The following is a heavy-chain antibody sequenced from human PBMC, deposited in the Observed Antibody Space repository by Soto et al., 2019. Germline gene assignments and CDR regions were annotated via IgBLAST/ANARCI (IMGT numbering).Heavy chain of an antibody. CDR3: ARDRVSHSSSSTGGVRYYYYGMDV. CDR2: TYYRSKWYN. CDR1: GDSVSSNSAA. D-gene: IGHD6-6*01. J-gene: IGHJ6*02. Sequence: PSPTLSLPCAISGDSVSSNSAAWNWIRQSPSRGLEWLGRTYYRSKWYNDYAVSVKSRITINPDTSKNQFSLQLNSVTPEDTAVYYCARDRVSHSSSSTGGVRYYYYGMDVWGQGTTVTVSS. V-gene: IGHV6-1*01.